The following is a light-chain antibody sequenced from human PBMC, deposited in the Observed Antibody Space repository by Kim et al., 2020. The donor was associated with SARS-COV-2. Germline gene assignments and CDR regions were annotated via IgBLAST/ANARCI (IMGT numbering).Light chain of an antibody. J-gene: IGLJ2*01. CDR1: NIGGKN. Sequence: SYELTQPPSLSVSPGTTASITCWADNIGGKNVRWYQHKPGQSPLLVIYYDIKRPSGIPERFSGSNSGNTATLTISGVEAVDEADYYCQVWDTARHQLFGG. V-gene: IGLV3-21*01. CDR2: YDI. CDR3: QVWDTARHQL.